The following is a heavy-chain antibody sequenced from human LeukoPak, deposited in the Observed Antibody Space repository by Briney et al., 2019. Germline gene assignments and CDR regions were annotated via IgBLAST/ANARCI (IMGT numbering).Heavy chain of an antibody. CDR1: GGSISSYY. J-gene: IGHJ6*02. CDR2: IYYSGST. D-gene: IGHD1-26*01. V-gene: IGHV4-59*12. Sequence: SETLSLTCTVSGGSISSYYWNWIRQPPGKGLEWIGYIYYSGSTNYNPSLKSRVTISVDTSKNQFSLKLSSVTAADTAVYYCARGVGATPYYYYGMDVWGQGTTVTVSS. CDR3: ARGVGATPYYYYGMDV.